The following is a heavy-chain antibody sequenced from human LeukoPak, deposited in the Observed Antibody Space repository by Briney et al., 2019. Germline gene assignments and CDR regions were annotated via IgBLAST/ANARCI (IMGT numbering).Heavy chain of an antibody. V-gene: IGHV5-51*01. D-gene: IGHD2/OR15-2a*01. CDR3: ARRDTSTAYFDY. J-gene: IGHJ4*02. Sequence: GESLKISCKGSGYSFTSYWIGWVRQMPGKGLEWMGIIYPGDSGTRYSPSFQGQVTISADKSMSTAYLQWSSLKASDSAIYYCARRDTSTAYFDYWGQGTLVTVSS. CDR2: IYPGDSGT. CDR1: GYSFTSYW.